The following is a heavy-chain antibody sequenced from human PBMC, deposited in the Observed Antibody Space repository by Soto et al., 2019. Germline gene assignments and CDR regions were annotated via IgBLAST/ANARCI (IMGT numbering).Heavy chain of an antibody. D-gene: IGHD3-9*01. V-gene: IGHV1-58*02. CDR1: GFTFTSSA. CDR2: IVVGSGNT. J-gene: IGHJ5*02. CDR3: AAAYYDILTGYPRGFDP. Sequence: QMQLVQSGPEVKKPGTSVKVSCKASGFTFTSSAMQWVRQARGQRLEWIGWIVVGSGNTNYAQKFQERVTITRDMSKSTAYMELSSLRSEDRAVYYCAAAYYDILTGYPRGFDPWGQGTLVTVSS.